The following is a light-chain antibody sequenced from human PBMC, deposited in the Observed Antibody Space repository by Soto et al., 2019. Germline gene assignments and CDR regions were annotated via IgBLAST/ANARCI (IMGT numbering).Light chain of an antibody. V-gene: IGLV1-40*01. CDR1: GSNIGAPFP. Sequence: QAALTQPPSVSGAPGQRVTISCTGGGSNIGAPFPVHWYQQLPGAAPKLLIYYNNNRPSGVPDRFSASKSASSASLAITGLQAEDEADYYCQSYDSMLSRYVFGTGTKVTVL. J-gene: IGLJ1*01. CDR3: QSYDSMLSRYV. CDR2: YNN.